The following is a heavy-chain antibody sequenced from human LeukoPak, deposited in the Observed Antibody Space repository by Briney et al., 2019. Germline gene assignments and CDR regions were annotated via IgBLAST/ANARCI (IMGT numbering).Heavy chain of an antibody. Sequence: GGSLRLSCAASGFTVSSNYMSWVRQAPGKGLEWVSVIYSGGSTYYADSVKGRFTISRDNPKNTLYLQMNSLRAEDTAVYYCASLGRYCSGGSCYRGALDYWGQGTLVTVSS. J-gene: IGHJ4*02. D-gene: IGHD2-15*01. V-gene: IGHV3-66*01. CDR3: ASLGRYCSGGSCYRGALDY. CDR2: IYSGGST. CDR1: GFTVSSNY.